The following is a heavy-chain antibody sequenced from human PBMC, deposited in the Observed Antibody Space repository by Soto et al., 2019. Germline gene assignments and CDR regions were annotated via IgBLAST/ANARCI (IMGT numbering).Heavy chain of an antibody. V-gene: IGHV5-51*01. CDR1: GYSFTSHW. J-gene: IGHJ6*02. Sequence: GESLKISCKTSGYSFTSHWIAWVRQMPGKGLEWMGIIYPSDSDIRYRPSFQGQVTISVDKSISTAYLQWSSLKASDTATYFCARQDYSNYRGGMDVWGQGTTVTVSS. CDR2: IYPSDSDI. CDR3: ARQDYSNYRGGMDV. D-gene: IGHD2-2*01.